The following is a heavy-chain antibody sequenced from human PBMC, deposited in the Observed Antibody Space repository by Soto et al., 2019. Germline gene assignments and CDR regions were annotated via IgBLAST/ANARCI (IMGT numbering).Heavy chain of an antibody. CDR1: GFTFSSYG. CDR3: AKDGPLMARLRWAFDI. CDR2: ISYDGSNK. D-gene: IGHD2-15*01. V-gene: IGHV3-30*18. J-gene: IGHJ3*02. Sequence: QVQLVESGGGVAQPGRSLRLSCAASGFTFSSYGMHWVRQAPGKGLEWVAVISYDGSNKYYADSVKGRFTISRDNSKNTLYLQMNSLRAEDTDVYYCAKDGPLMARLRWAFDIWGQGTMVTVSS.